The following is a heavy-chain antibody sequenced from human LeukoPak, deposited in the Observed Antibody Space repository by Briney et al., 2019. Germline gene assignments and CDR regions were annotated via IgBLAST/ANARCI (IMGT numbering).Heavy chain of an antibody. J-gene: IGHJ3*02. D-gene: IGHD4-17*01. V-gene: IGHV4-59*11. CDR2: ISYIGST. Sequence: PSETLSLTCAVSTDSISSHYWSWTRQPPGKGLEWIGYISYIGSTNYNPSLKSRVTISIDTSKNQFSLKLRSVTAADTAVYYCARDLITVTKGFDIWGQGTMVSVSS. CDR3: ARDLITVTKGFDI. CDR1: TDSISSHY.